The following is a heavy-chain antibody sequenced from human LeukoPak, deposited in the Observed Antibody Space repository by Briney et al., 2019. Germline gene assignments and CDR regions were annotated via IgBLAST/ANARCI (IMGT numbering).Heavy chain of an antibody. CDR1: GFTFSDYI. Sequence: GGSLRPSCATSGFTFSDYIMNWVRQAPGKGLEWVASINEDGSEKYYVDSVKGRFTVSGDNARNSLYVQMNSLRVEDTAFYYCARDSGRFRLDYWGQGILVTVSS. CDR3: ARDSGRFRLDY. V-gene: IGHV3-7*01. D-gene: IGHD6-19*01. J-gene: IGHJ4*02. CDR2: INEDGSEK.